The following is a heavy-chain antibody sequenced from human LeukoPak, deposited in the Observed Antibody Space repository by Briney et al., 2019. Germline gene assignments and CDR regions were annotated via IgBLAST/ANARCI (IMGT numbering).Heavy chain of an antibody. CDR2: INPNSGGT. Sequence: GASVKVSCKASGYTFTGYYMHWVRQAPGQGLEWMGWINPNSGGTNYAQKFQGRVTMTRDTSISTAYMGLSRLRSDDTAVYYCARDPTRLYYYGSGSYYPADWGQGTMVTVSS. CDR3: ARDPTRLYYYGSGSYYPAD. CDR1: GYTFTGYY. J-gene: IGHJ3*01. D-gene: IGHD3-10*01. V-gene: IGHV1-2*02.